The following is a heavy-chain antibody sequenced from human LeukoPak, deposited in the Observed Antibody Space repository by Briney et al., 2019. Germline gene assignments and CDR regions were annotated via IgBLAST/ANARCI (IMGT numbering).Heavy chain of an antibody. CDR3: ARWNDAFDM. CDR2: LYSTGGT. V-gene: IGHV4-4*07. CDR1: GGSISGWY. D-gene: IGHD1-1*01. Sequence: SETLSLTCTVSGGSISGWYWSWIRQPAGKGPEWIGRLYSTGGTIYNPSLKSRVTMSVDTSKNHFSLKLSSVTAADTAVYYCARWNDAFDMWGQGTMVTVSS. J-gene: IGHJ3*02.